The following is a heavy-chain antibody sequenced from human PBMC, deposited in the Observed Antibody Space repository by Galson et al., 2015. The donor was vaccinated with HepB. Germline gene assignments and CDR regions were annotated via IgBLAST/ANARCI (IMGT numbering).Heavy chain of an antibody. V-gene: IGHV4-38-2*01. CDR2: IYHSGST. J-gene: IGHJ5*02. CDR1: GYSISSGYY. Sequence: SETLSLTCAVSGYSISSGYYWGWIRQPPGKGLEWIGSIYHSGSTYYNPSLKSRVTISVDTSKNQFSLKLSSVTAADTAVYYCAGLRTVTTWRGETNWFDPWGQGTLVTVSS. CDR3: AGLRTVTTWRGETNWFDP. D-gene: IGHD4-17*01.